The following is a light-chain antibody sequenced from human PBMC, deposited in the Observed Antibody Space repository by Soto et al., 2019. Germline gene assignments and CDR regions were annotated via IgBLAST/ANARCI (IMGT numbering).Light chain of an antibody. CDR3: QHRNTWPLT. J-gene: IGKJ4*01. CDR1: QSVSNY. V-gene: IGKV3-11*01. CDR2: DAS. Sequence: EIVLTQSPATLSLSPGERATLSCRASQSVSNYLPWYKHKPGQAPRLLIYDASNMATDIPARFSGSGSGTDFTLTISSLEPEDFAVYYCQHRNTWPLTFGGGTKVEIK.